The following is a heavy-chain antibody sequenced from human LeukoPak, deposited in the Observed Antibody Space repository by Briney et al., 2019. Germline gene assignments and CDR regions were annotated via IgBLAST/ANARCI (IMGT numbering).Heavy chain of an antibody. V-gene: IGHV1-46*03. Sequence: GASVKVSCKASGYTFTSYYMHWVRQAPGQGLEWMGIINPSGGSTSYAQKFQSRVTMTRDTSTSTVYMELSSLRSEDTAVYYCAKGLIVGATKDAFDIWGQGTMVTVSS. D-gene: IGHD1-26*01. CDR2: INPSGGST. J-gene: IGHJ3*02. CDR1: GYTFTSYY. CDR3: AKGLIVGATKDAFDI.